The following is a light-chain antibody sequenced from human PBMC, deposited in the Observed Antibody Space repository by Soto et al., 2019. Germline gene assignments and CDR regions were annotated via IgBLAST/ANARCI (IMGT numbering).Light chain of an antibody. Sequence: HSALTQPRSVSGSPGQSVTISCTGTISDVAGYNYVSWYQHHPGKAPKLLISDVTKRPSWVPDRFSGSKSGSTASLTISELQAEDEADYYCSSYAGSNNLVFGGGTQLTVL. V-gene: IGLV2-11*01. J-gene: IGLJ2*01. CDR2: DVT. CDR1: ISDVAGYNY. CDR3: SSYAGSNNLV.